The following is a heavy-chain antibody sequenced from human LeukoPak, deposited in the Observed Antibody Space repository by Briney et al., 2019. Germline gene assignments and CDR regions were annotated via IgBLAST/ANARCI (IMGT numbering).Heavy chain of an antibody. CDR3: AIVVNQKDAFDI. D-gene: IGHD3-22*01. V-gene: IGHV1-2*06. CDR1: GYTFTGYY. Sequence: ASVKVSCKAFGYTFTGYYMHWVRQAPGQGLEWMGRINPNSGGTNYAQKFQGRVTMTRDTSIRTAYMELSRLRSDDTAVYYCAIVVNQKDAFDIWGQGTMVTVSS. J-gene: IGHJ3*02. CDR2: INPNSGGT.